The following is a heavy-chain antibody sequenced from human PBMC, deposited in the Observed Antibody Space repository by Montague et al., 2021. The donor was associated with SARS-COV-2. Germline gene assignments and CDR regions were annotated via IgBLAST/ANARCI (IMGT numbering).Heavy chain of an antibody. D-gene: IGHD2-15*01. Sequence: SETLSLTCTVSGGSISSYYWSWIRQPPGKGLEWIGYIYYSGSTNYNPSLKSRVTISIDTSKNQFSLNLNSVTAADRAVYYCASLGGYCSGGSGYYVYWGQGTLVTVSS. V-gene: IGHV4-59*01. J-gene: IGHJ4*02. CDR1: GGSISSYY. CDR3: ASLGGYCSGGSGYYVY. CDR2: IYYSGST.